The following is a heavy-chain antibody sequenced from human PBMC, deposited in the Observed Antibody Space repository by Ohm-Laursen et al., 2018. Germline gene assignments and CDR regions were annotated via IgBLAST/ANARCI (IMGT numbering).Heavy chain of an antibody. CDR2: IYTSGST. V-gene: IGHV4-4*07. Sequence: GTLSLTCTVSGGSISSYYWSWIRQPAGKGLEWIGRIYTSGSTNYNPSLKSRVTMSVDTSKNQFSLKLSSVTAADTAVYYCARDRTPTFDYYGGNGAFDIWGQGTMVTVSS. J-gene: IGHJ3*02. D-gene: IGHD3-10*01. CDR3: ARDRTPTFDYYGGNGAFDI. CDR1: GGSISSYY.